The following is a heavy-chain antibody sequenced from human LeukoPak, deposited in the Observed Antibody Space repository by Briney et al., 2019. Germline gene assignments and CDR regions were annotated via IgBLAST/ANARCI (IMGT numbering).Heavy chain of an antibody. CDR2: ISAYNGNT. D-gene: IGHD4-17*01. CDR3: ARATTVTTRSSH. J-gene: IGHJ4*02. CDR1: GYTFTSFG. V-gene: IGHV1-18*01. Sequence: GASVKVSCKASGYTFTSFGITWVRQAPGQGLEWMGWISAYNGNTNYAQKLQGRVTMTTDTSTSTAYMELRSLRSDDTAVYYCARATTVTTRSSHWGQGTLVTVSS.